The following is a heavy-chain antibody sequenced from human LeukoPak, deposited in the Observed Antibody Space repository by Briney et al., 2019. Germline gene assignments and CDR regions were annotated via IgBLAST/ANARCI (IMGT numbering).Heavy chain of an antibody. J-gene: IGHJ5*02. D-gene: IGHD3-22*01. V-gene: IGHV3-9*01. CDR3: AKEVTLNYYDSSGWNWFDP. Sequence: GRSLRLSCAASGFTFDDYAMHWVRQAPGKGLEWVSGISWNSGSIGYADSVKGRFTISRDNAKNSLYLQMNSLRAEDTALYYCAKEVTLNYYDSSGWNWFDPWGQGTLVTVSS. CDR1: GFTFDDYA. CDR2: ISWNSGSI.